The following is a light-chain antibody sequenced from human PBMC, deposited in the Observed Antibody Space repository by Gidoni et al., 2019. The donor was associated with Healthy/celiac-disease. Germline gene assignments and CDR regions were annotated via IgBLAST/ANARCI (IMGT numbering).Light chain of an antibody. CDR3: QQYGSSPYT. V-gene: IGKV3-20*01. CDR2: GAS. CDR1: QSVSSSH. Sequence: EIGLTQSPGTLSLSPGERATLSCRASQSVSSSHLAWYQQKPGQAPRLLIYGASSRATGIPDRFSGSGSGTDFTLTISRLEPEDFALYYCQQYGSSPYTFGQGTKLEIK. J-gene: IGKJ2*01.